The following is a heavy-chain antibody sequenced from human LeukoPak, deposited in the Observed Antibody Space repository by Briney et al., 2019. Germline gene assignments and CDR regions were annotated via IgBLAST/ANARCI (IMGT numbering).Heavy chain of an antibody. CDR3: AKDRPAAMDY. D-gene: IGHD5-18*01. CDR2: ISGSGGST. V-gene: IGHV3-23*01. J-gene: IGHJ4*02. Sequence: GGSMRLACAAYTLTSSSYAMSWDRQPPGEGLEWDAAISGSGGSTYYADSVKGRFTISRDNSKNTLYLQMNSLRAEDTAVYYCAKDRPAAMDYWGQGALVTVSS. CDR1: TLTSSSYA.